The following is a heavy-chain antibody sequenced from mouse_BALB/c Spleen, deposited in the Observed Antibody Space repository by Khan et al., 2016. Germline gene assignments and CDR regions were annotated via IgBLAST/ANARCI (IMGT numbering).Heavy chain of an antibody. CDR3: ARGLGDAMGY. CDR1: GFNIKDTY. D-gene: IGHD3-3*01. Sequence: EVQLQESGAELVKPGASVKLSCTASGFNIKDTYMHWVKQRPEQGLEWIGRIDPANGNTKYDPKFQGKATITADTSSNTAYLQLSSLTSEDTAVYCCARGLGDAMGYWGQGTSVTVSS. V-gene: IGHV14-3*02. CDR2: IDPANGNT. J-gene: IGHJ4*01.